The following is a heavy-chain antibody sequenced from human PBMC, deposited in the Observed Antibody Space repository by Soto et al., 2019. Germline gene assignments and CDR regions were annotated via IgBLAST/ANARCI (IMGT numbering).Heavy chain of an antibody. CDR1: GFTFSSYG. J-gene: IGHJ4*02. CDR3: ARDHHNYYDSSGTFDY. CDR2: IWYDGSNK. V-gene: IGHV3-33*01. Sequence: GGSLRLSCAASGFTFSSYGMHWVRQAPGKGLEWVAVIWYDGSNKYYADSVKGRFTISRDNSKNTLYLQMNSLRAEDTAVYYCARDHHNYYDSSGTFDYWGQGTLVTVSS. D-gene: IGHD3-22*01.